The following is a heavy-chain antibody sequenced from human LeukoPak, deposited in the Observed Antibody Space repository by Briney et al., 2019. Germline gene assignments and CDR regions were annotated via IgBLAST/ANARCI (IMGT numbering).Heavy chain of an antibody. J-gene: IGHJ4*02. D-gene: IGHD6-13*01. Sequence: SETLSLTCTVSGGSISSGGYYWSWIRQHPGKGLEWTGYIYYSGSTYYNPSLKSRVTISVDTSKNQFSLKLSSVTAADTAVYYCARVSYSSSWYEVAYYFDYWGQGTLSPSPQ. CDR2: IYYSGST. CDR3: ARVSYSSSWYEVAYYFDY. CDR1: GGSISSGGYY. V-gene: IGHV4-31*03.